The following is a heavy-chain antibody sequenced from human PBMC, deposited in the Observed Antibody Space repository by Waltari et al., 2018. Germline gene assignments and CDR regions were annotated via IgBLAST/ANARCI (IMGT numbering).Heavy chain of an antibody. Sequence: QVQLVQSGAEVTKPGASVTVSCKASGYTFTGYYMHWVRQAPGQGLEWMGRINPNSGGTNYAQKFQGRVTMTRDTSISTAYMELSRLRSDDTAVYYCARSSWLADDPDAFDIWGQGTMVTVSS. CDR3: ARSSWLADDPDAFDI. J-gene: IGHJ3*02. CDR2: INPNSGGT. D-gene: IGHD6-19*01. CDR1: GYTFTGYY. V-gene: IGHV1-2*06.